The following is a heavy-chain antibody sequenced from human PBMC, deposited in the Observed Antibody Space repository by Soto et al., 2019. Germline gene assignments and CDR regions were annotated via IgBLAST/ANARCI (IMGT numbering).Heavy chain of an antibody. J-gene: IGHJ4*02. CDR1: GFTFSSYA. CDR2: ISGSGGST. D-gene: IGHD2-2*01. Sequence: EVQLLESGGGLVQPGGSLRLSCAASGFTFSSYAMSWVRQAPGKGLECVSAISGSGGSTYYAGSVKGRFTISRDNSKDTLYRQMNRLRAEDRAVDYCAKGGGYCSSTSGYVGSDYWGQGTLVTVSS. CDR3: AKGGGYCSSTSGYVGSDY. V-gene: IGHV3-23*01.